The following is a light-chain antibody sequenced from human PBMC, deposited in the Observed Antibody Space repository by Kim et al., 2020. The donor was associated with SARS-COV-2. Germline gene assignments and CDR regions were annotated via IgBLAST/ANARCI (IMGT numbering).Light chain of an antibody. CDR3: TSYAGSDNPVV. Sequence: QSVSISCTGVNSDLSSGNCVSWYQQHPDNAPKLIIYEVTQRPSGVPDRFSGSKSGNTASLTVSGLQPKDEAYYYCTSYAGSDNPVVFGGGTQLTVL. CDR1: NSDLSSGNC. V-gene: IGLV2-8*01. J-gene: IGLJ2*01. CDR2: EVT.